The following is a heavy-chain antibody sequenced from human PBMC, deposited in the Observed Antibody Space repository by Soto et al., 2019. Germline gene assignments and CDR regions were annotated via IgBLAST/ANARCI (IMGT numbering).Heavy chain of an antibody. CDR3: AREGGVCGYRLIYYYYIGLDV. D-gene: IGHD5-12*01. J-gene: IGHJ6*02. CDR2: INIGSGNT. V-gene: IGHV1-3*05. Sequence: QVQLVQSGAEEKQPGASVRLSCKASGYDFSSYAMHWVRQAPGQRLEWMGWINIGSGNTEYSQNFQDRITITRDTSSSTVYMELNSLKSEDTAVYYCAREGGVCGYRLIYYYYIGLDVWGQGTMVTVSS. CDR1: GYDFSSYA.